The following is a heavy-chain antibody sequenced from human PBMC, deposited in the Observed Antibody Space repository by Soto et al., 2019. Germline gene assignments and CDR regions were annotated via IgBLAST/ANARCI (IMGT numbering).Heavy chain of an antibody. CDR1: GGSISSYY. D-gene: IGHD3-16*01. V-gene: IGHV4-59*08. CDR3: ARALSAWGYYLDV. CDR2: IYYIGST. Sequence: SETLSLTCTVSGGSISSYYWSWIRQPPGKGLEWIGYIYYIGSTNYNPSLKSRVTISGDTSKNQFSLKLSSVTAADTAVYYCARALSAWGYYLDVWGKGTTVTVSS. J-gene: IGHJ6*03.